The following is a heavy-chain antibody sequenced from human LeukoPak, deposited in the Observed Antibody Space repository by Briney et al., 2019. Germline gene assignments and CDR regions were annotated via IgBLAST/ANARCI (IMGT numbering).Heavy chain of an antibody. CDR1: GFTFNTNA. Sequence: GGSLRFSCAASGFTFNTNAMSWVRQAPGKGLEWVSAISGRTGGTYYADPVKGRFTISRDNSKSTLYLQMDSLRAEDTAVYYCAKCGNSGCHLIDYWGQGTLVTVSS. CDR3: AKCGNSGCHLIDY. J-gene: IGHJ4*02. CDR2: ISGRTGGT. D-gene: IGHD5-12*01. V-gene: IGHV3-23*01.